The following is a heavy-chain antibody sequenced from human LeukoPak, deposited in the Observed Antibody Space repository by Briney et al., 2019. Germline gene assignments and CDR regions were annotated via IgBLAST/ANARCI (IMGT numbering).Heavy chain of an antibody. Sequence: SETLSLTCAVYGGSFSGYYWSWLRQPPGKGLEWIGEINHSGSTNYNPSLKSRVTISVDTSKNQFSLKLSSVTAADTAVYYCARDRRRYCGGDCYDYFDYWGQGTLVTVSS. CDR1: GGSFSGYY. CDR2: INHSGST. J-gene: IGHJ4*02. D-gene: IGHD2-21*01. CDR3: ARDRRRYCGGDCYDYFDY. V-gene: IGHV4-34*01.